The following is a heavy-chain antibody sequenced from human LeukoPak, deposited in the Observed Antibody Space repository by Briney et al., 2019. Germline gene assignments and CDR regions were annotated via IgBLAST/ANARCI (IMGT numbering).Heavy chain of an antibody. Sequence: ASVKVSCKASGYTFTSYAMHWVRQAPGPRLEWMGWINAGNGNTKYSQKFQGRVTITRDTSASTAYMELSSLRSEDTAVYYCARDPRGGRLLNYFDYWGQGTLVTVSS. J-gene: IGHJ4*02. V-gene: IGHV1-3*01. D-gene: IGHD2-15*01. CDR2: INAGNGNT. CDR3: ARDPRGGRLLNYFDY. CDR1: GYTFTSYA.